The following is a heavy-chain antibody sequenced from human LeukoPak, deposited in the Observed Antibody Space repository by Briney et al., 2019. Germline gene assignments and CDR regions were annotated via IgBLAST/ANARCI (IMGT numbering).Heavy chain of an antibody. J-gene: IGHJ4*02. CDR2: IWYDGSNK. D-gene: IGHD3-22*01. V-gene: IGHV3-33*01. CDR3: ARELSPVVKYYFEY. Sequence: GGSLRLSCAASGFTFSSYGIHWVRQAPGKGLEWVAVIWYDGSNKYYADSVKGRFTISRDNSKNTLYLQMNSLRAEDTALYYCARELSPVVKYYFEYWGQGTLVTVSP. CDR1: GFTFSSYG.